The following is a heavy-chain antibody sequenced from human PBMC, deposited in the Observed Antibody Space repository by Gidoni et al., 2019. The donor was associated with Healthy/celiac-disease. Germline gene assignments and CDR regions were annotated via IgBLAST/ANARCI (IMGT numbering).Heavy chain of an antibody. V-gene: IGHV3-23*01. CDR2: ISGSGGST. Sequence: EVQLLASGGGLVQPGGSLRLSCAASGFTFSSYAMSWVRQAPGKGLEWVSAISGSGGSTYYADSVKGRFTISRDNSKNTLYLQMNSLRAEDTAVYYCAKRGGIAVAGTTGDYFDYWGQGTLVTVSS. J-gene: IGHJ4*02. CDR1: GFTFSSYA. CDR3: AKRGGIAVAGTTGDYFDY. D-gene: IGHD6-19*01.